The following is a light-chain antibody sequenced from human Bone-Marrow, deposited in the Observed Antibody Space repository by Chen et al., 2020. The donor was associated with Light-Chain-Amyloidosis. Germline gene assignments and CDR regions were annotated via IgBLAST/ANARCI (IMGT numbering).Light chain of an antibody. CDR3: SSYAGSNNSRV. Sequence: QSVLTQPASVSGSPGQSITITCTGTSSVVGNHDIVSWYQQHPGKAPKFLIYEVTKRPSGVSNRFSGSKSGNTAYLKISGLRAEDEAYYYCSSYAGSNNSRVFGGGTKLTVL. J-gene: IGLJ2*01. CDR2: EVT. CDR1: SSVVGNHDI. V-gene: IGLV2-23*02.